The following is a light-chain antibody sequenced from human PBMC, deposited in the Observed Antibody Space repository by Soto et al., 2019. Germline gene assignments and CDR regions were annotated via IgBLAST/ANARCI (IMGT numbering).Light chain of an antibody. CDR1: SSDIGGYTY. J-gene: IGLJ1*01. Sequence: QSALTQPRSVSGSPGQSVTISCTGTSSDIGGYTYVSLYQQHPGKAPKVIIYDVSERPSGVPDRFSGSKSGNTASLTISGLQPEDEADYYCGSFAGPQSFAVFXEGTKLTVL. V-gene: IGLV2-11*01. CDR2: DVS. CDR3: GSFAGPQSFAV.